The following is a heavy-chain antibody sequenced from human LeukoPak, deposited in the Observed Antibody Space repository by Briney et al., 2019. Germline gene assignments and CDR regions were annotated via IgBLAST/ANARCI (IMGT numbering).Heavy chain of an antibody. V-gene: IGHV4-39*01. D-gene: IGHD2-8*01. CDR2: IYYSGST. CDR1: GGSISSSSYY. J-gene: IGHJ5*02. CDR3: ARHRTGLVNAEDPRHNWFDP. Sequence: SETLSLTCTVSGGSISSSSYYWGWIRQPPGKGLEWIGSIYYSGSTYYNPSLKSRVTISVDTSKNQFSLKLSSVTAADTAVYYCARHRTGLVNAEDPRHNWFDPWGQGTLVTVSS.